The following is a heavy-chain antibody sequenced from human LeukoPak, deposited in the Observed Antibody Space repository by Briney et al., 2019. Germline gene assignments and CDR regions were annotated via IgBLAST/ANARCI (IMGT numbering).Heavy chain of an antibody. D-gene: IGHD6-13*01. CDR1: GFTFSDYY. Sequence: TGGSLRLSCAASGFTFSDYYMTWIRQAPGKGLEWFSYISRSGSTIYYADSVQGRFTISRDNAKNSLYLQMNSLRAEDTAVYYCARSIAAAGFDFWGQGALVTVSS. J-gene: IGHJ4*02. CDR2: ISRSGSTI. V-gene: IGHV3-11*01. CDR3: ARSIAAAGFDF.